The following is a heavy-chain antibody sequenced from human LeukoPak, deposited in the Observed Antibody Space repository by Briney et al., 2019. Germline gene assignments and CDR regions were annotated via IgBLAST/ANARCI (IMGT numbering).Heavy chain of an antibody. CDR1: GFTVSSNY. CDR2: IYSGGVT. D-gene: IGHD6-19*01. CDR3: ARAPSGWSDYWYFDL. V-gene: IGHV3-53*01. Sequence: PGGSLRLSCAASGFTVSSNYMSWVRQAPGKGLEWVSLIYSGGVTYYADSVKGRFIISRDNSKNTLFLQTNSLRAEDTAVYYCARAPSGWSDYWYFDLWGRGTLVTVSS. J-gene: IGHJ2*01.